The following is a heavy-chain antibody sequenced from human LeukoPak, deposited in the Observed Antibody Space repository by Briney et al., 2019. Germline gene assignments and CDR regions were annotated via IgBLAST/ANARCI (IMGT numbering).Heavy chain of an antibody. Sequence: GGSLRLSCAASGFTFSSYAMNWVRQTPGKGLEWVSSISGSGTTTYYADSVEGRFTISRDNAKNSLYLQMNSLRAEDTAVYYCAKNPYDGYYYYGMDVWGQGTTVTVSS. CDR1: GFTFSSYA. V-gene: IGHV3-23*01. J-gene: IGHJ6*02. D-gene: IGHD3-22*01. CDR2: ISGSGTTT. CDR3: AKNPYDGYYYYGMDV.